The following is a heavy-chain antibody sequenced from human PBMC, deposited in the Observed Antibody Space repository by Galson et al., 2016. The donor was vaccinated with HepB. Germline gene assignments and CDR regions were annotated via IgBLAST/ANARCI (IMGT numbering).Heavy chain of an antibody. CDR1: GFTFSNYA. D-gene: IGHD3-3*01. CDR2: LSFDGTKE. CDR3: AKEGASYRFVSGYHGINV. Sequence: SLRLSCAASGFTFSNYAMHWVRQAPGKGLEWVATLSFDGTKEHYADSLRGRFTISRDNSKNTFSLQMSSLRREDTALYYCAKEGASYRFVSGYHGINVWGQVTTVVVSS. J-gene: IGHJ6*02. V-gene: IGHV3-30*18.